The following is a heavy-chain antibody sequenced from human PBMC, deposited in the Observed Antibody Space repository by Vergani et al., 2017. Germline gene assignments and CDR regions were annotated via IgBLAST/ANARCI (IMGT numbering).Heavy chain of an antibody. D-gene: IGHD6-19*01. CDR2: ISGSGGST. V-gene: IGHV3-23*01. CDR1: GFTFSSYA. J-gene: IGHJ4*02. Sequence: EVQLLESGGGLVQPGGSLRLSCAASGFTFSSYAMSWVRQAPGKGLEWVSAISGSGGSTYYADSVKGRFTISRDNSKNTLYLQMNSLRAEDTAVYYCARDSLLAVAGPTYYFDYWGQGTLVIVSS. CDR3: ARDSLLAVAGPTYYFDY.